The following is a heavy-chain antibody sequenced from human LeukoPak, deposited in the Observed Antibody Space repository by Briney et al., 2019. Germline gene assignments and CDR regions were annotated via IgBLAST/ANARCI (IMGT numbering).Heavy chain of an antibody. CDR3: ARKQAGGDYMYGMDV. D-gene: IGHD4-17*01. Sequence: PPGGSLRLSCAASGFTFSSYDMHWVRQATGKGLEWVSAIGTAGDTYYPGSVKGRFTISRENAKNSLYLQMNSLRAGDTAVYYCARKQAGGDYMYGMDVWGQGTTVTVSS. CDR1: GFTFSSYD. CDR2: IGTAGDT. V-gene: IGHV3-13*01. J-gene: IGHJ6*02.